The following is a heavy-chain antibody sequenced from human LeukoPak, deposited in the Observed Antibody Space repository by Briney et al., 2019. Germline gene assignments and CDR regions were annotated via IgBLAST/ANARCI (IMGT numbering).Heavy chain of an antibody. CDR2: IIPIFGTA. V-gene: IGHV1-69*13. CDR1: GGTFSSYA. D-gene: IGHD5-18*01. CDR3: ARPDEDRGYSYGYNY. J-gene: IGHJ4*02. Sequence: SVKVSCKASGGTFSSYAISWVRQPPGQGLEWMGGIIPIFGTANYAQKFQGRVTITADESTSTAYMELSSLRSEDTAVYYCARPDEDRGYSYGYNYWGQGTLVTVSS.